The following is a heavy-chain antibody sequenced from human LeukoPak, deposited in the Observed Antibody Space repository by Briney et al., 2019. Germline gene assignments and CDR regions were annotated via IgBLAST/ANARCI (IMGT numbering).Heavy chain of an antibody. V-gene: IGHV3-15*01. CDR1: GFTFNDAW. D-gene: IGHD3-10*01. CDR2: IRSTTNGGSA. CDR3: TSGEMSAFDF. J-gene: IGHJ3*01. Sequence: SGASGFTFNDAWMNWVRQAPGKGLEWLGRIRSTTNGGSAQYAAPVKGRFFLSRDDSERTAYLQMNSLKTDDTALYYCTSGEMSAFDFWGQGAIVTVSS.